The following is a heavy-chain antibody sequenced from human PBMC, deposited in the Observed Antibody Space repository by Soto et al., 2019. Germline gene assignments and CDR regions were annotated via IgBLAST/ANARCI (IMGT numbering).Heavy chain of an antibody. CDR1: GFTFSTLD. J-gene: IGHJ4*02. CDR2: IRGVAGST. Sequence: GGSLRLSCAASGFTFSTLDTTWVRPAPGKGLEWVSLIRGVAGSTHYPDSVKGRFTISKDNSNNMLYLEMNSLRADDTAVYFCVKGAWLDYWGQGNMVTVSS. CDR3: VKGAWLDY. V-gene: IGHV3-23*01.